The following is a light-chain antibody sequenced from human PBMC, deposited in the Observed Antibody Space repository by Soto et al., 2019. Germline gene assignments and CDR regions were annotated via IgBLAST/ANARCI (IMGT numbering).Light chain of an antibody. CDR3: QTWGTGLAL. V-gene: IGLV4-69*01. CDR2: LNSDGSH. CDR1: RGHSSYA. J-gene: IGLJ7*01. Sequence: QSVLTQSPSASASLGASVKLTCTLSRGHSSYAIAWHQQLPEKGPRYLMKLNSDGSHSKGDGIPDRFSGSSSGAERYLTISILQCEEEAAYYCQTWGTGLALVGGGTQLTVL.